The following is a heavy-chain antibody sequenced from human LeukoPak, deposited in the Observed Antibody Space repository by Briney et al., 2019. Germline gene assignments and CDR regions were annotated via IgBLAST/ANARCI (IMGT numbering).Heavy chain of an antibody. CDR3: ATQSATYYYYYMDV. D-gene: IGHD2-15*01. CDR2: IYTSGST. CDR1: GGSISSGSYY. V-gene: IGHV4-61*02. Sequence: SQTLSLTCTVSGGSISSGSYYWSWIRQPAGKGLEWIGRIYTSGSTNYNPSLKSRVTISVDTSKNQFSLKRSSVTAADTAVYYCATQSATYYYYYMDVWGKGTTVTVSS. J-gene: IGHJ6*03.